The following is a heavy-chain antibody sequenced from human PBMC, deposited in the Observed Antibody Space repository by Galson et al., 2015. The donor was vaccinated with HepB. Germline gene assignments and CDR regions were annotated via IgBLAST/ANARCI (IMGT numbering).Heavy chain of an antibody. CDR3: ARRRGSGSHCPLDY. J-gene: IGHJ4*02. CDR1: EDTFSNSA. CDR2: IIPVLDTT. D-gene: IGHD2-15*01. V-gene: IGHV1-69*10. Sequence: SVKVSCKASEDTFSNSAIDWVRQVPGQGFEWVGEIIPVLDTTKAAQKFQGRVKIIADKSTNTDHMDLSSLRSEDTGIYFCARRRGSGSHCPLDYWSQGTLVTVSS.